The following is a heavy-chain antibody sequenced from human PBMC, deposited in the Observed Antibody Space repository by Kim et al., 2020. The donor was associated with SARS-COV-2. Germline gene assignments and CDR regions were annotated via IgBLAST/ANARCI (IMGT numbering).Heavy chain of an antibody. D-gene: IGHD3-9*01. Sequence: SETLSLTCTVSGGSISSSSYYWGWIRQPPGKGLEWIGSIYYSGSTYYNPSLKSRVTISVDTSKNQFSLKLSSVTAADTAVYYCARVRMTGYFSMPWFDPWGQGTLVTVSS. J-gene: IGHJ5*02. CDR1: GGSISSSSYY. V-gene: IGHV4-39*07. CDR2: IYYSGST. CDR3: ARVRMTGYFSMPWFDP.